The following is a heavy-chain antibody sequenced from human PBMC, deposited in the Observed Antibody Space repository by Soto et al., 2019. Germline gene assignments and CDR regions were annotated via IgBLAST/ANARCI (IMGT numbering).Heavy chain of an antibody. D-gene: IGHD6-6*01. CDR2: IDPSDSRT. CDR1: GYMFPIYH. CDR3: AREGNLEYSSSSSGYYYYYYGMDV. V-gene: IGHV5-10-1*01. J-gene: IGHJ6*02. Sequence: RESLKISCEASGYMFPIYHISWVRQMPGKGLEWVGKIDPSDSRTMYRLSSRARITISVDKSINTAYLEWGRLKASDTAMYYCAREGNLEYSSSSSGYYYYYYGMDVWGQGTTVTVSS.